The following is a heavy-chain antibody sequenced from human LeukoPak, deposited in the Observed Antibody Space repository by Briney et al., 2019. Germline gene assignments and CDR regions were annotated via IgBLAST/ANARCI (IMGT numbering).Heavy chain of an antibody. D-gene: IGHD3-10*01. V-gene: IGHV3-53*04. CDR3: ARDLRGQEDV. CDR1: GFTVSSNY. Sequence: TGGSLRLSCAASGFTVSSNYMSWVRQAPGKGLEWVSVIYSGGSTYYADSVKGRFTISRHNSKSTLYLQMNSLRAEDTAVYYCARDLRGQEDVWGQGTTVTVSS. CDR2: IYSGGST. J-gene: IGHJ6*02.